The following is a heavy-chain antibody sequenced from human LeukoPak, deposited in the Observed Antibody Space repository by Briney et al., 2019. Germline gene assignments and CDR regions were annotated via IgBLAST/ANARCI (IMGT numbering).Heavy chain of an antibody. Sequence: GVSQRLPCAASVYTYRTYYKTCVRQARERGREWVSNIYHSGDSTLYADSVKGRFASSRDNYKITLYLQMSSRRAEDTAIYYCAKDVVPDSGWDLDYWGQGTLVTVSS. J-gene: IGHJ4*02. V-gene: IGHV3-23*01. CDR1: VYTYRTYY. CDR2: IYHSGDST. CDR3: AKDVVPDSGWDLDY. D-gene: IGHD6-19*01.